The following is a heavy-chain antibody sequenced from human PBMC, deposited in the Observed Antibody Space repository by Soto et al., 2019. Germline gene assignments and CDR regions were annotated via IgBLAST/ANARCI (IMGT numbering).Heavy chain of an antibody. CDR3: AKVITTDISYWYGMDV. D-gene: IGHD1-26*01. V-gene: IGHV5-51*01. Sequence: GESLKISCETSGYSFTSYWIGWVRQMPGKGLEWMGIIYPADSDTRFSPSFQGQVTISADKSISTAYLQWSSLRAEDTAVYYCAKVITTDISYWYGMDVWGQGTTVTVSS. CDR1: GYSFTSYW. J-gene: IGHJ6*02. CDR2: IYPADSDT.